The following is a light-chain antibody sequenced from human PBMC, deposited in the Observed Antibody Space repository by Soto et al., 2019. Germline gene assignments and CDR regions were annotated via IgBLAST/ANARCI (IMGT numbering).Light chain of an antibody. J-gene: IGKJ1*01. Sequence: DIQMTQSPSTLSASVGDRFTIACLASQSISSWLAWYQQKPGKAPKLLIYAASSLQSGVPSRFSGSGSGTDFTLTISSLQPEDFATYYCQQSYSTPPTFGQGTKVDIK. CDR3: QQSYSTPPT. V-gene: IGKV1-39*01. CDR2: AAS. CDR1: QSISSW.